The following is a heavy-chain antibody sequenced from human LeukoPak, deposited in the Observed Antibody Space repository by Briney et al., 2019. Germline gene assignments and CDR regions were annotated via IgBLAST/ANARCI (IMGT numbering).Heavy chain of an antibody. CDR2: TYYRSKWYN. V-gene: IGHV6-1*01. CDR3: ARETTSLFDS. D-gene: IGHD2/OR15-2a*01. CDR1: GDSVSSNSAA. J-gene: IGHJ4*02. Sequence: SQTLSLTCAISGDSVSSNSAAWNWIRQSPSGGLEWLGRTYYRSKWYNDYAVSVKSRITFNPDRSKNQVSLQMNSVTPEDTAVYYCARETTSLFDSWGQGTLVTVSS.